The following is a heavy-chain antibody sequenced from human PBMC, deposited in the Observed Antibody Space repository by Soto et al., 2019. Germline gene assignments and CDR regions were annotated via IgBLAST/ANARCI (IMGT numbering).Heavy chain of an antibody. Sequence: GASVKVSCKASGGTFSSYAISWVRQAPGQGLEWMGGIIPIFGTANYAQKFQGRVTITADESTSTAYMELSSLRSEDTAVYYCATDPSIVVVPAANYYYYGMDVWGQGTTVTV. CDR1: GGTFSSYA. D-gene: IGHD2-2*01. V-gene: IGHV1-69*13. J-gene: IGHJ6*02. CDR2: IIPIFGTA. CDR3: ATDPSIVVVPAANYYYYGMDV.